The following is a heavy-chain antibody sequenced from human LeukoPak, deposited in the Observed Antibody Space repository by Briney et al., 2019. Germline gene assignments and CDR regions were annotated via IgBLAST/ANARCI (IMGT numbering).Heavy chain of an antibody. Sequence: GASVKVSCKASGGTFSSYAISWVRQAPGQGLEWMGRIIPIFGIANYTQKFQGRVTITADKSTSTAYMELSSLRSEDTAVYYCARAYFDGMDVWGQGTTVTVSS. V-gene: IGHV1-69*04. CDR1: GGTFSSYA. CDR3: ARAYFDGMDV. J-gene: IGHJ6*02. CDR2: IIPIFGIA.